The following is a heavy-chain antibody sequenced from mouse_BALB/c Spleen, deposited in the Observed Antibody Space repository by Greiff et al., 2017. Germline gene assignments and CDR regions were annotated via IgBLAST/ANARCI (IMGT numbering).Heavy chain of an antibody. D-gene: IGHD1-1*01. Sequence: EVQGVESGGGLVQPGGSRKLSCAASGFTFSSFGMHWVRQAPEKGLEWVAYISSGSSTIYYADTVKGRFTISRDNPKNTLFLQMTSLRSEDTAMYYCARREITTVAAMDYWGQGTSVTVSS. J-gene: IGHJ4*01. CDR3: ARREITTVAAMDY. V-gene: IGHV5-17*02. CDR2: ISSGSSTI. CDR1: GFTFSSFG.